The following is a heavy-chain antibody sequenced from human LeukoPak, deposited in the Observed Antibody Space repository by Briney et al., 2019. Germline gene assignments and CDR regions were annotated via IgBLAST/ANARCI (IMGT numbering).Heavy chain of an antibody. CDR1: GFTFSNAW. J-gene: IGHJ4*02. CDR2: IKSKTDGGTT. D-gene: IGHD3-16*02. Sequence: PGGSLRLSCAASGFTFSNAWMSWVRQAPGKGLEWVGRIKSKTDGGTTDYAAPVKGRFTTSRDDSKNTLYLQMNSLKTEDTAVYYCTTVRVPYDYVWGSYRPRPTYYFDYWGQGTLVTVSS. CDR3: TTVRVPYDYVWGSYRPRPTYYFDY. V-gene: IGHV3-15*01.